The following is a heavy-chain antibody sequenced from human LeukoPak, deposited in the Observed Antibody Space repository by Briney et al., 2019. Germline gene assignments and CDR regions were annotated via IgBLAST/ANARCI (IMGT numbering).Heavy chain of an antibody. D-gene: IGHD4-17*01. Sequence: SCKASGYTFTGYYMHWVRQAPGKGLEWVAVISYDGGNKYYADSVKGRFTISRDNSKNTLYLQMNSLRAEDTAVYYCARGHPSFYGDYRFDYWGQGTLVTVSS. CDR2: ISYDGGNK. CDR3: ARGHPSFYGDYRFDY. J-gene: IGHJ4*02. CDR1: GYTFTGYY. V-gene: IGHV3-30-3*01.